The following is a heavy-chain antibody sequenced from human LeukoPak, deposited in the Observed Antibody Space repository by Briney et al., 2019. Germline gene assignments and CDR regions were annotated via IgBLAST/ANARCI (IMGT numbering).Heavy chain of an antibody. CDR1: GGTFSSYA. CDR2: IIPIFGTA. Sequence: SVKVSCKASGGTFSSYAISWVRQAPGQGLEWMGGIIPIFGTANYAQKFQGRVTITADESTSTAYMELSSLRSEDTAVYYCARGAYLYSGSPRDFDYWGQGTLVTVSS. D-gene: IGHD1-26*01. CDR3: ARGAYLYSGSPRDFDY. V-gene: IGHV1-69*13. J-gene: IGHJ4*02.